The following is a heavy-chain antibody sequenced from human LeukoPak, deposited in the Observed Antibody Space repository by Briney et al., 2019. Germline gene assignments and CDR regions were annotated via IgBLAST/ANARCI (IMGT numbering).Heavy chain of an antibody. CDR1: AFTFSSAW. V-gene: IGHV3-15*01. CDR2: IKRKTDGGTT. CDR3: TTEERVSSGYCSGGSCYIDY. J-gene: IGHJ4*02. D-gene: IGHD2-15*01. Sequence: GGSLRLSCAASAFTFSSAWMNWVRQAPGKGLDWVGRIKRKTDGGTTDYAAPVKGRFTISRDDSKNTLYLQMNSLKTEDTAVYYCTTEERVSSGYCSGGSCYIDYWGQGTLVTVSS.